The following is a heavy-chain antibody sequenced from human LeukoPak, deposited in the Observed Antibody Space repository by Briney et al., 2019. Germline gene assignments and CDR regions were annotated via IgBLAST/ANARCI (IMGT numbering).Heavy chain of an antibody. J-gene: IGHJ6*03. CDR2: MNPNSGNT. Sequence: ASVKVSCKASGYTFTSYDINWVRQATGQGLEWMGWMNPNSGNTGYAQKFQGRVTITRNTSISTAYMELSSLRSEDTAVYYCARGDIEALFFSSGYSSGWSPYYMDVWGKGTTVTVSS. CDR3: ARGDIEALFFSSGYSSGWSPYYMDV. CDR1: GYTFTSYD. V-gene: IGHV1-8*03. D-gene: IGHD6-19*01.